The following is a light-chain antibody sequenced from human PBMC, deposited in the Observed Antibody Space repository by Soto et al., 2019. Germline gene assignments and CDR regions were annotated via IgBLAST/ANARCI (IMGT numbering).Light chain of an antibody. J-gene: IGKJ1*01. CDR3: QQYYSPPWT. Sequence: DIVMTQSPDSLTVSLGERATINCKSSQTLLYNSNKRNYLGWYQRKPGQPPKLLIHWASIRESGVPDRFIGSGSGTDFTLTISSLQAEDVAVYYCQQYYSPPWTFGQGTKVEIK. CDR2: WAS. CDR1: QTLLYNSNKRNY. V-gene: IGKV4-1*01.